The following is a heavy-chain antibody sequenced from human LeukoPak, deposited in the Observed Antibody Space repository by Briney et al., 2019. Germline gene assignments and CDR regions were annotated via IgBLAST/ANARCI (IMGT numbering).Heavy chain of an antibody. CDR1: GGSISTYY. J-gene: IGHJ6*02. V-gene: IGHV4-59*01. D-gene: IGHD6-19*01. CDR3: ARGAYSSAWYSFYYYGMDV. Sequence: SETLSLTCTVSGGSISTYYWSWIRQPPGKGLEWIGYIYYSGSTNHNPSLKSRVTISVDSSKNKFSMKLSSVTAADTAVYYCARGAYSSAWYSFYYYGMDVWGQGTTVTVS. CDR2: IYYSGST.